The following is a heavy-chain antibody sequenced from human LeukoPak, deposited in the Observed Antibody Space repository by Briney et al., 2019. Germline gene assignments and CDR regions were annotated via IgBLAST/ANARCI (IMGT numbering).Heavy chain of an antibody. D-gene: IGHD3-9*01. CDR3: ARDEYYDILTGYSAFDI. CDR1: GFTFSPYA. Sequence: GGSLRLSCAASGFTFSPYAMHWVRQAPGKGLEWVAVISYDGSNKYYTDSVKGRFTISRDNSKNTLYLQMNSLRAEDTAVYYCARDEYYDILTGYSAFDIWGQGTVVTVSS. CDR2: ISYDGSNK. V-gene: IGHV3-30*04. J-gene: IGHJ3*02.